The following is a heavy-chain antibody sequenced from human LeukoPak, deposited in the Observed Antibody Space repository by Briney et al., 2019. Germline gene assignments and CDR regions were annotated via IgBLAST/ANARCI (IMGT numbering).Heavy chain of an antibody. J-gene: IGHJ4*02. Sequence: ASVKVSCKASGYTFTGYYVHWVRQAPGQGLERMRWINPNSGGTNYAQRFQDRVSMTRDTYISTAYMELSRLRSDDTAVYYCARTYTVSSDFDYWGLGTLVTVSS. D-gene: IGHD6-6*01. V-gene: IGHV1-2*02. CDR2: INPNSGGT. CDR1: GYTFTGYY. CDR3: ARTYTVSSDFDY.